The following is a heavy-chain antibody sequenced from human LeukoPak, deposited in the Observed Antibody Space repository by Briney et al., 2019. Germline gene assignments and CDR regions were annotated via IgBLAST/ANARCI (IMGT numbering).Heavy chain of an antibody. CDR2: ISYSGST. J-gene: IGHJ5*02. D-gene: IGHD3-22*01. CDR3: ATYYYDSSGYYAFRS. CDR1: GDSISIYY. V-gene: IGHV4-59*01. Sequence: SETLSLTCNVSGDSISIYYWSWIRQPPGKGLEWIGYISYSGSTTYNPSLKSRVTISADPSKKQFSLKLSSVTSADTAVYYCATYYYDSSGYYAFRSWGQGTLVTVSS.